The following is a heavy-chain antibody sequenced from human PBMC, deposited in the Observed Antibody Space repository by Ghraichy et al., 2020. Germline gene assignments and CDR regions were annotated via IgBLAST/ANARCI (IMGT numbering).Heavy chain of an antibody. V-gene: IGHV1-69*13. CDR2: IIPIFGTA. CDR1: GGTFSSYA. Sequence: SVKVSCKASGGTFSSYAISWVRQAPGLGLEWMGGIIPIFGTANYAQKFQGIVTITADESTSTAYMELSSLRSEDTAVYYWARDETVTTPRDYYYGMDVWGQGTTVTVSS. CDR3: ARDETVTTPRDYYYGMDV. D-gene: IGHD4-11*01. J-gene: IGHJ6*02.